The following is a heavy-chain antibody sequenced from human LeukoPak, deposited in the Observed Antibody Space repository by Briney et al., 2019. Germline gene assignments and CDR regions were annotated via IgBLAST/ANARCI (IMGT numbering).Heavy chain of an antibody. CDR2: ISVSGGST. CDR3: AFPSYYFDY. D-gene: IGHD3-16*02. CDR1: GFTFSGYS. Sequence: GGSLRLSCAASGFTFSGYSMNWVRQAPGKGLEWVSAISVSGGSTYYADSVKGRFTISRDNSKNTLYLQMNSLRAEDTAVYYCAFPSYYFDYWGQGTLVTVSS. J-gene: IGHJ4*02. V-gene: IGHV3-23*01.